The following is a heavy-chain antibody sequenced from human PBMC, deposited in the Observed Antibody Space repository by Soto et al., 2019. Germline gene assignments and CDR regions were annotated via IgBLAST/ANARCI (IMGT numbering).Heavy chain of an antibody. Sequence: QVQLVQSGAEVKKPGSSVKVSCKASGGTFSSYAISWVRQAPGQGLERMGGIIPIFGTANYAQKFQGRVTITADESTSTAYMELSSLRSEDTAEYYCASQDSSGYYHAYWGEGTLVTVSS. CDR3: ASQDSSGYYHAY. CDR1: GGTFSSYA. J-gene: IGHJ4*02. D-gene: IGHD3-22*01. CDR2: IIPIFGTA. V-gene: IGHV1-69*01.